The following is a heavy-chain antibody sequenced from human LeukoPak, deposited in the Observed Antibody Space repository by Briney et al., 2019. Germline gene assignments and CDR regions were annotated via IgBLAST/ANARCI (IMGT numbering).Heavy chain of an antibody. CDR1: GGTFSSYA. D-gene: IGHD2-2*01. J-gene: IGHJ6*03. CDR3: ARSPAAMYYMDV. Sequence: ASVKVSCKASGGTFSSYAISWVRQAPGQGLEWMGGIIPIFGTANYAQKFQGRVTITADESTSTAYMELSSLRSEDTAVYYCARSPAAMYYMDVWGKGTTVTVSS. V-gene: IGHV1-69*13. CDR2: IIPIFGTA.